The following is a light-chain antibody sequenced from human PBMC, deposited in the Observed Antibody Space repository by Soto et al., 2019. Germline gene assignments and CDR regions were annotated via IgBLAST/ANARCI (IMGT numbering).Light chain of an antibody. J-gene: IGKJ1*01. CDR3: QQRSSWPWT. CDR1: QRVRSN. CDR2: GAS. Sequence: EIVLTQSPATLSLSPGETATLSCRASQRVRSNFAWYQQKPGQAPRLLIYGASTRATGIPARFSGSGSGTDFTLTISSLEPEDFAVYYCQQRSSWPWTFGQGTKVDIK. V-gene: IGKV3-11*01.